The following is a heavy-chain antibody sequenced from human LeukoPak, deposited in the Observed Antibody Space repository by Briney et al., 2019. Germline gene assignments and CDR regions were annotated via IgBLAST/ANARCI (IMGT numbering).Heavy chain of an antibody. CDR1: GGSISSYY. V-gene: IGHV4-59*08. CDR3: ATAPYCNGGTCYSGDLYFDY. J-gene: IGHJ4*02. CDR2: IYYSGST. Sequence: PSETLSLTCTVSGGSISSYYWSWIRQPPGKGLEWIGYIYYSGSTNYNPSLKSRVTISVDTSKNQFSLKLSSVTAADTAVYYCATAPYCNGGTCYSGDLYFDYWGQGTLVTVSS. D-gene: IGHD2-15*01.